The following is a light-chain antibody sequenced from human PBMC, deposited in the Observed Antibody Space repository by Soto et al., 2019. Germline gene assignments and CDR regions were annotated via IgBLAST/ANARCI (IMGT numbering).Light chain of an antibody. CDR2: GAS. V-gene: IGKV3-15*01. CDR1: QSVSSN. Sequence: EILMTQSPATLSVSPGERATLSCRASQSVSSNLAWYQQKPGQAPRLLIYGASTRATGIPARFSGSGSGTEFTHICGGLPSEGFSVYYSQQYNNWPPWTFGQGTKVEIK. J-gene: IGKJ1*01. CDR3: QQYNNWPPWT.